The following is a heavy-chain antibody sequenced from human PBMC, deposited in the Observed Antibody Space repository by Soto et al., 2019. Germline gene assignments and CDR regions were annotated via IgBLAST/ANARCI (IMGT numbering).Heavy chain of an antibody. CDR2: IIPIFGTA. V-gene: IGHV1-69*13. CDR1: GGTFSSYA. J-gene: IGHJ5*02. D-gene: IGHD3-10*01. Sequence: SVKVSCKASGGTFSSYAICWVRQAPGQGLEWMGGIIPIFGTANYAQKFQGRVTITADESTSTAYMELSSLRSEDTAVYYCARDGYYGSGSYYNWFDPCGQGTLVTVSS. CDR3: ARDGYYGSGSYYNWFDP.